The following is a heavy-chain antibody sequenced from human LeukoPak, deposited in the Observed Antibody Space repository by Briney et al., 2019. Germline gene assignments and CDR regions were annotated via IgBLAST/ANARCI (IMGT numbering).Heavy chain of an antibody. CDR2: INQGGSVK. CDR3: ARVGYSGWNLEY. Sequence: QPGGSLRLSCAASGFTFRSYWMSWVRQAPGKGLEWVANINQGGSVKYYVGSVKGRFTISRDDAKNSLYVQMNSLRDEDTAVYYCARVGYSGWNLEYWGQGTLVTVSS. J-gene: IGHJ4*02. V-gene: IGHV3-7*01. CDR1: GFTFRSYW. D-gene: IGHD5-12*01.